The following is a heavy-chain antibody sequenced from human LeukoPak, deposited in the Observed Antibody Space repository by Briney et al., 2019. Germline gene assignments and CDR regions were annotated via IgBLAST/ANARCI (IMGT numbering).Heavy chain of an antibody. D-gene: IGHD2-15*01. CDR1: GGSFSGYS. J-gene: IGHJ3*02. Sequence: SETLSLTCAVYGGSFSGYSWSWIRQPPGKGLEWIGYIYHSGSTYYNPSLKSRVTISVDRSKNQFSLKLSSVTAADTAVYYCARDSYCSGGSCCLDAFDIWGQGTMVTVSS. CDR3: ARDSYCSGGSCCLDAFDI. CDR2: IYHSGST. V-gene: IGHV4-30-2*01.